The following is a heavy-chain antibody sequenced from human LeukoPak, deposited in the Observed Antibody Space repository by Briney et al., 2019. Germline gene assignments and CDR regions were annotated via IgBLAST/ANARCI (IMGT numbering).Heavy chain of an antibody. CDR3: AKGGVVAATPEYFQH. V-gene: IGHV3-23*01. Sequence: PGGSLRLSCAASGFTFSSYAMSWVRQAPGKGPEWVSAISGSGGSTYYADSVKGRFTISRDNSKNTLYLQMNSLRAEDTAVYYCAKGGVVAATPEYFQHWGQGTLVTVSS. CDR2: ISGSGGST. CDR1: GFTFSSYA. J-gene: IGHJ1*01. D-gene: IGHD2-15*01.